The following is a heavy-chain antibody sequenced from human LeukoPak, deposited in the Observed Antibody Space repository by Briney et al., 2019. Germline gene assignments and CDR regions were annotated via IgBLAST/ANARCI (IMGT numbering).Heavy chain of an antibody. CDR1: GFTFSIYA. V-gene: IGHV3-30*02. CDR3: AKDPADGSRWNYFDF. Sequence: GGSLRLSCAASGFTFSIYALHWVRQAPGKGLEWVAVVWDGGSNTYYADSVKGRFTISRDNSKNTIFLQMNSLRAEDTAVYYCAKDPADGSRWNYFDFWGQGTLVTVSS. CDR2: VWDGGSNT. D-gene: IGHD6-13*01. J-gene: IGHJ4*02.